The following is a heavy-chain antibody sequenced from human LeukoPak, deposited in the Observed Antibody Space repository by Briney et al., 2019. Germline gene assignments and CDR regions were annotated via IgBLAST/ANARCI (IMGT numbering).Heavy chain of an antibody. CDR3: ARGDWFDP. V-gene: IGHV4-59*01. CDR2: IYYSGST. CDR1: GASFSGYY. Sequence: PSETLSLTCAVYGASFSGYYWSWIRQPPGKGLEWIGYIYYSGSTNYNPSLKSRVTISVDTSKNQFSLKLSSVTAADTAVYYCARGDWFDPWGQGTLVTVSS. J-gene: IGHJ5*02.